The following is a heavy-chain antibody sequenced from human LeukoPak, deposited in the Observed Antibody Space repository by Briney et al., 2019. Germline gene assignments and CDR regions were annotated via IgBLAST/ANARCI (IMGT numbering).Heavy chain of an antibody. V-gene: IGHV3-23*01. CDR2: VDGGGGGT. CDR1: GFTLSSYA. D-gene: IGHD6-13*01. CDR3: AKQSAGSAAWYSLHYDF. J-gene: IGHJ4*02. Sequence: GRSLRLSCAASGFTLSSYAMTWVRQAPGRGLEWVSSVDGGGGGTYYADSVKGRFTISRDNSKDTLYLQMNGLRAEDTAVYFCAKQSAGSAAWYSLHYDFWGQGTLVTVSS.